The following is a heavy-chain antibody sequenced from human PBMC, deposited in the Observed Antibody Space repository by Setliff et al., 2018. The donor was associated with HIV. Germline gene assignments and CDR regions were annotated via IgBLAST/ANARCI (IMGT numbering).Heavy chain of an antibody. D-gene: IGHD3-16*01. CDR1: GGSISSYY. CDR3: ARTPSRGGFDY. Sequence: SETLSLTCTVSGGSISSYYWSWIRQPPGKGLEWIGEISHSGRTNYNPSLKSRVTISLDTSKNQFSLNVNSVTAADTAVYYCARTPSRGGFDYWGQGTLVTVSS. V-gene: IGHV4-59*01. CDR2: ISHSGRT. J-gene: IGHJ4*02.